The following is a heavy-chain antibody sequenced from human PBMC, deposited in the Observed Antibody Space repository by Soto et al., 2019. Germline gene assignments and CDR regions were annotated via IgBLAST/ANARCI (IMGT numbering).Heavy chain of an antibody. J-gene: IGHJ4*02. D-gene: IGHD6-6*01. CDR1: GGSFSGYY. V-gene: IGHV4-34*01. Sequence: QVLLQQWGAGLLKPSETLSLTCAVYGGSFSGYYWSWIRQPPGKGLEWIGEINHSGSTNYNPSLKSRVTMSVDTSKHQFSLKLSSVTAADTALYYCARTSKFEYWGQGTLVTVSS. CDR3: ARTSKFEY. CDR2: INHSGST.